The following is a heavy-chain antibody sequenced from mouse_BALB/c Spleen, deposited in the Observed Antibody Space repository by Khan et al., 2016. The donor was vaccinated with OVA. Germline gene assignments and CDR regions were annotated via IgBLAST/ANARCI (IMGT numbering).Heavy chain of an antibody. CDR3: ARTGYYYFDY. Sequence: VQLKQSGGGLVQPGGSRKLSCAASGFTFSGFGMHWVRQAPEKGLEWVAYISSGSSTIYYADTVKGRFTISRDTPTNTLFLQMTSLRSEDTAMYFCARTGYYYFDYWGQGTTLTVSS. J-gene: IGHJ2*01. D-gene: IGHD2-3*01. CDR1: GFTFSGFG. CDR2: ISSGSSTI. V-gene: IGHV5-17*02.